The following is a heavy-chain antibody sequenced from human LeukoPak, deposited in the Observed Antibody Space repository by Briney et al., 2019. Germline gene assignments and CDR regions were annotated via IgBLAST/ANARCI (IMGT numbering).Heavy chain of an antibody. CDR2: IKSKTDGGTT. CDR3: TTAPLHFVVVPAAILSSGYYYGMDV. D-gene: IGHD2-2*01. Sequence: PGGSLRLSCAASGFTFSNAWMSWVRQAPGKGLEWVGRIKSKTDGGTTDYAAPVKGRFTISRDDSKNTLYLQMNSLKTEDTAVYYCTTAPLHFVVVPAAILSSGYYYGMDVWGKGTTVTVSS. V-gene: IGHV3-15*01. J-gene: IGHJ6*04. CDR1: GFTFSNAW.